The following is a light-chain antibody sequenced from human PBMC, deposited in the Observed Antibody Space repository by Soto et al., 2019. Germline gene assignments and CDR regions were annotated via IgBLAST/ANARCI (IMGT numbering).Light chain of an antibody. CDR3: QQSYNTPRT. CDR1: QRISSC. Sequence: DIQMTQSPSSLSASFGDRVTITCRASQRISSCLNWYQQKPGRAPNLLIYGASNLQSGVPSRFSGSGSGTDYFLTINSLQPEDFATYYCQQSYNTPRTFGQGTKVDIK. V-gene: IGKV1-39*01. CDR2: GAS. J-gene: IGKJ1*01.